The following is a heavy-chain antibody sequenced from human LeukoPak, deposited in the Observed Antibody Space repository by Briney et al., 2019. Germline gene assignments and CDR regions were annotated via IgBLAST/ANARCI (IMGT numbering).Heavy chain of an antibody. CDR3: ARDRMVYYDSSGYHYRYYYYYMDV. CDR2: IYTSGST. J-gene: IGHJ6*03. D-gene: IGHD3-22*01. CDR1: GGSISSGSYY. Sequence: SETLSLTCTVSGGSISSGSYYWSWIRQPAGKGLEWIGRIYTSGSTNYNPSLKSRVTISVDTSKNQFSLKLSSVTAADTAVYYCARDRMVYYDSSGYHYRYYYYYMDVWGKGTTVTVSS. V-gene: IGHV4-61*02.